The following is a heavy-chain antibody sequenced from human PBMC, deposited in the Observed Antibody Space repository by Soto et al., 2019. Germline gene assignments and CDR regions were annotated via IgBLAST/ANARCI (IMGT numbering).Heavy chain of an antibody. CDR3: ARDFYYDNSGHYGYYFDY. V-gene: IGHV3-74*01. D-gene: IGHD3-22*01. J-gene: IGHJ4*01. Sequence: GSLRLSCAASGFTFRSFWMHWVRQVPGKGPVWVSRINSDGSSTSYADAVKGRFTISRDNAKNTLYLQLNRLRAEDSAVYYCARDFYYDNSGHYGYYFDYWGHGTLVTVSS. CDR1: GFTFRSFW. CDR2: INSDGSST.